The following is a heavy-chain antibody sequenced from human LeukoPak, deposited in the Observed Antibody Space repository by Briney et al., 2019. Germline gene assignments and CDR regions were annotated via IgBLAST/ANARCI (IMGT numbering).Heavy chain of an antibody. CDR1: GFTFSSYA. Sequence: GGSLRLSCAASGFTFSSYAMSWVRQAPGKGLQWVSVIGGSGSGGSTYYADSVKGRFTISRDNSKDTLYLQMNSLRAEDTAVYYCAKATQWVWGAFDIWGQGTMVTVSS. CDR3: AKATQWVWGAFDI. J-gene: IGHJ3*02. CDR2: IGGSGSGGST. V-gene: IGHV3-23*01. D-gene: IGHD1-26*01.